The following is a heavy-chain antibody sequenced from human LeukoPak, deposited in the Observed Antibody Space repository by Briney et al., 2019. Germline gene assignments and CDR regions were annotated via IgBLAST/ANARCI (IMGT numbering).Heavy chain of an antibody. D-gene: IGHD3-10*01. V-gene: IGHV3-21*01. Sequence: PGGSLRLSCAASGFTFSSYSMNWVRQAPGKGLEWVSSISSSSSYIYYADSVKGRFTISRDNAKNSLYLQMNSLRAEDTAVYYCAKSGLLWFGELLSDAFDIWGQGTMVTVSS. CDR3: AKSGLLWFGELLSDAFDI. CDR1: GFTFSSYS. J-gene: IGHJ3*02. CDR2: ISSSSSYI.